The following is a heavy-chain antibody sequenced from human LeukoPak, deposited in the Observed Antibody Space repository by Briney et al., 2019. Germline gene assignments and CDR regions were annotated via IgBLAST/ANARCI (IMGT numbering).Heavy chain of an antibody. V-gene: IGHV1-2*02. CDR2: IDPKSGGT. CDR1: GYTFTDYY. J-gene: IGHJ4*02. Sequence: ASVTVSCKASGYTFTDYYIHWVRQAPGQGLEWMGWIDPKSGGTRYAQKFQGRVTITADKSTSTAYMELSSLRSEDTAVYYCASAQYCSGGSCYSDYFDYWGQGTLVTVSS. CDR3: ASAQYCSGGSCYSDYFDY. D-gene: IGHD2-15*01.